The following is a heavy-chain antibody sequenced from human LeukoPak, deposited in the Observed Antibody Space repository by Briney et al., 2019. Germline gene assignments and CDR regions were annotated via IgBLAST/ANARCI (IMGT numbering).Heavy chain of an antibody. Sequence: PGGSLRLSCAASGFTFSAYAMHWVRQAPGKGLEWVTFIRYDGSTKNYADSLKDRFTISRDNSKNTLYLEMNSLRAEDTAVYYCAKDGGSGYYPNDAFDIWGQGTMVTVSS. CDR3: AKDGGSGYYPNDAFDI. V-gene: IGHV3-30*02. CDR1: GFTFSAYA. CDR2: IRYDGSTK. J-gene: IGHJ3*02. D-gene: IGHD3-22*01.